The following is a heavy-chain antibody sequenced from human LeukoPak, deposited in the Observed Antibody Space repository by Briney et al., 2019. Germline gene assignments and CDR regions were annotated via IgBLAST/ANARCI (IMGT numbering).Heavy chain of an antibody. D-gene: IGHD4-17*01. V-gene: IGHV3-21*01. CDR2: ISSSSGSI. J-gene: IGHJ4*02. CDR1: GFTFSSFS. CDR3: ARLTTTVTTPFDY. Sequence: GGSLRLSCAASGFTFSSFSMNWVRQAPGKGLEWVSSISSSSGSIYYADSLKGRFTTSRDNAKNSLYLQMDSLRAEDTAVYYCARLTTTVTTPFDYWGQGTLVTVSS.